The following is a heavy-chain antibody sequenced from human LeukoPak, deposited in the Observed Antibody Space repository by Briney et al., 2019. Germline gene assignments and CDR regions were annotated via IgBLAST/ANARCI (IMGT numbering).Heavy chain of an antibody. CDR1: GYTFTSYG. D-gene: IGHD4-17*01. Sequence: GASVKVSCKASGYTFTSYGISWVRQAPGQGLEWMGRIIPILGIANYAQKFQGRVTITADKSTSTAYMELSSLRSEDTAVYYCARSSDYGDVHFDYWGQGTLVTVSS. CDR2: IIPILGIA. V-gene: IGHV1-69*04. CDR3: ARSSDYGDVHFDY. J-gene: IGHJ4*02.